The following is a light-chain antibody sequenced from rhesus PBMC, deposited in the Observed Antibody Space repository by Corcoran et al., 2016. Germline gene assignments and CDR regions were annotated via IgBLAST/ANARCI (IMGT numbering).Light chain of an antibody. CDR3: LQQNSYPYC. V-gene: IGKV1-28*02. J-gene: IGKJ2*01. CDR2: DAP. Sequence: DIQMTQSPSSLSASEGDTVTITCRASQGISSYLNWFQQKPGKAPRLLIYDAPSLESGVPSRCSCRGSGTVFTLYISSLQPEEFATYYCLQQNSYPYCFGRGTKVEIK. CDR1: QGISSY.